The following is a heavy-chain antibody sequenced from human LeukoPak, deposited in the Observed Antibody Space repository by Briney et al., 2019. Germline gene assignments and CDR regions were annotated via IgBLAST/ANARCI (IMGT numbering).Heavy chain of an antibody. J-gene: IGHJ4*02. D-gene: IGHD1-26*01. CDR2: INHSGTT. V-gene: IGHV4-34*01. Sequence: SETLSLTCAVYGGSFSGYYWSWIRQPPGKGLEWIGEINHSGTTNYNPSLKSRVTISVDTSKNQFSLKLSSVTAADTAVYYCVRGGSVHYFDYWGQGTLVTVSS. CDR3: VRGGSVHYFDY. CDR1: GGSFSGYY.